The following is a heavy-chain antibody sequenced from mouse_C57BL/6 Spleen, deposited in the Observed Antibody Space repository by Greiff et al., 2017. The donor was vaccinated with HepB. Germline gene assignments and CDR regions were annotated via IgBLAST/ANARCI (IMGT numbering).Heavy chain of an antibody. J-gene: IGHJ3*01. CDR1: GYTFTSYW. CDR2: IDPSDSYT. Sequence: VQLQQSGAELVMPGASVKLSCKASGYTFTSYWMHWVKQRPGQGLEWIGEIDPSDSYTNYNQKFKGKSTLTVDKSSSTAYMQLSSLTSEDSAVYYCARDDGYIYWFAYWGQGTLVTVSA. CDR3: ARDDGYIYWFAY. D-gene: IGHD2-3*01. V-gene: IGHV1-69*01.